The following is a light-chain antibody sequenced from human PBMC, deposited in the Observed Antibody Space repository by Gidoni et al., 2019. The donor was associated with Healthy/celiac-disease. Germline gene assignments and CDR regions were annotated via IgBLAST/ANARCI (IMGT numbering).Light chain of an antibody. J-gene: IGKJ1*01. CDR3: QQSYSTPHT. Sequence: DIQMTQSPSSLSASVGDRVTITCRASQSISSYLNWYQQKPGKAPKLLIYAASSLQSGVPSSFSGSGSRTDFTLTISSLQPEDFATYYCQQSYSTPHTFGQXTKVEIK. V-gene: IGKV1-39*01. CDR1: QSISSY. CDR2: AAS.